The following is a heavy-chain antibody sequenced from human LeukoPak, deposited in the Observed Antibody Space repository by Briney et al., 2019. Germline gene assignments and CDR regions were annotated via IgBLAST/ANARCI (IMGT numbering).Heavy chain of an antibody. Sequence: GGPLRLSCAASGFTFSSYAMSWVRQAPGKGLEWVSAISGSGGSTYYADSVKGRFTISRDNSKNTLFLLMGSLRAEDMGVYYCARWSAADGMDVWGQGTTVTVSS. V-gene: IGHV3-23*01. CDR2: ISGSGGST. D-gene: IGHD3-3*01. CDR1: GFTFSSYA. CDR3: ARWSAADGMDV. J-gene: IGHJ6*02.